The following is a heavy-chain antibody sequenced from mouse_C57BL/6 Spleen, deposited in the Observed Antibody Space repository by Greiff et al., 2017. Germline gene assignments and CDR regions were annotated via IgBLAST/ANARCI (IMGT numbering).Heavy chain of an antibody. D-gene: IGHD1-1*01. J-gene: IGHJ4*01. V-gene: IGHV1-82*01. CDR3: ARSPITAVEYAMDY. CDR2: IYPGDGDT. CDR1: GYAFSSSW. Sequence: QVQLQQSGPELVKPGASVKISCKASGYAFSSSWMNWVKQRPGKGLEWIGRIYPGDGDTNYNGKFKGKATLTADKSSSTAYMQLSSLTSEDSAVYFCARSPITAVEYAMDYWGQGTSVTVSS.